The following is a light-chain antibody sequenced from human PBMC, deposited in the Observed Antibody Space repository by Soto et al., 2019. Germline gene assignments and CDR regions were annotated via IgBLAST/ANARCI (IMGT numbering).Light chain of an antibody. V-gene: IGLV2-23*01. CDR3: SSYAGSYYV. J-gene: IGLJ1*01. CDR2: EGS. CDR1: SSDVGSYNL. Sequence: QSALTQPASVSGSPGQSITISCTGTSSDVGSYNLVSWYQQHPGKAPKLMIYEGSKRPSGVSNRFSGSKSGNTASLTISGLQAEDEADYYCSSYAGSYYVFGTGTKSPS.